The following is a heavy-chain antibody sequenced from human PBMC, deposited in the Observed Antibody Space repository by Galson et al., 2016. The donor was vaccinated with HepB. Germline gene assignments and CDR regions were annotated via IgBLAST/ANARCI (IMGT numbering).Heavy chain of an antibody. V-gene: IGHV3-23*01. D-gene: IGHD5-12*01. CDR2: ISGGSGSGSI. CDR3: AKAGSGYSENYFDY. CDR1: GFTFSYYA. Sequence: SLRLSCAVSGFTFSYYAMTWVRQAPGKGLEWVSVISGGSGSGSIYYTDSVKGRFTISRDRSKNTLYLQMDSLRAEDTAIYYCAKAGSGYSENYFDYWGQGTLVTVSS. J-gene: IGHJ4*02.